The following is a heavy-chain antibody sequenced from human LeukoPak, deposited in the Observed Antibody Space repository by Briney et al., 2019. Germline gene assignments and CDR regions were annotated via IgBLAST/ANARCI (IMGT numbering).Heavy chain of an antibody. CDR1: GGSISSYY. CDR3: ARATRVNNFWSGPPLLFDP. J-gene: IGHJ5*02. V-gene: IGHV4-59*12. D-gene: IGHD3-3*01. CDR2: IYYSGST. Sequence: SETLSLTCTVSGGSISSYYWSWIRQPPGKGLEWIGYIYYSGSTNYNPSLKSRVTISVDTSKNQFSLKLSSVTAADTAVYYCARATRVNNFWSGPPLLFDPWGQGTLVTVSS.